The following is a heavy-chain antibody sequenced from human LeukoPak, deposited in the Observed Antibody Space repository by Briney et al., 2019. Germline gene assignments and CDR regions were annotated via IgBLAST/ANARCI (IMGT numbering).Heavy chain of an antibody. CDR2: INHSGSA. CDR3: ARGSDYDILTGPYFDY. Sequence: SETLSLTCAVYGGSFSGYSWSWIRQPPGKGLEWIGEINHSGSASYNPSLKSRVNISVDTSKNQFSLKLRHVNTPDTAVYFCARGSDYDILTGPYFDYWGQGTLVTVSS. D-gene: IGHD3-9*01. V-gene: IGHV4-34*01. CDR1: GGSFSGYS. J-gene: IGHJ4*02.